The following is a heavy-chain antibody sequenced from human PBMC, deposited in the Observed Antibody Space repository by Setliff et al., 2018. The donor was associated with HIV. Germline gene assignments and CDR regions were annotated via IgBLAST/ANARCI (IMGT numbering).Heavy chain of an antibody. D-gene: IGHD5-18*01. J-gene: IGHJ6*02. V-gene: IGHV4-34*01. CDR2: INFSGTT. CDR3: ARVGSVIQVTLFGMDV. CDR1: GGPFSGYF. Sequence: SETLSLTCGVFGGPFSGYFWSWIRQSPGKGLEWIGEINFSGTTNYNPSLKSRVTISIDTSKEWFSLNLTSVTAADTAVYYCARVGSVIQVTLFGMDVWGQGTTVTVSS.